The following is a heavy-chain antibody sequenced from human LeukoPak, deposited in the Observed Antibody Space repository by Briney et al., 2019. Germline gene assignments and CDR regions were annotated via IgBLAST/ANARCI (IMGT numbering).Heavy chain of an antibody. Sequence: GESLKISCKGSGYSFTSYWIGWVRQMPGKGLEWMGIIYPGDSDTRYSPSFQGQVTISADKPISTAYLQWSSLKASDTAMYYCARLSKLPVDYYDSSGYWGAPDYWGQGTLVTVSS. CDR2: IYPGDSDT. D-gene: IGHD3-22*01. CDR1: GYSFTSYW. J-gene: IGHJ4*02. CDR3: ARLSKLPVDYYDSSGYWGAPDY. V-gene: IGHV5-51*01.